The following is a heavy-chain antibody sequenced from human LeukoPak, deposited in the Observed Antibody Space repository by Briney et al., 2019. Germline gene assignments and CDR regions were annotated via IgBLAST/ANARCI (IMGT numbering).Heavy chain of an antibody. Sequence: ASVKVSCKVSGYTLTELSMHWVRQAPGEGLEWMGGFDPEDGETIYAQKFQGRVTMTEDTSTDTAYMELSSLRSEDTAVYYCATDRVPYCTNGVCYTGNGFDYWGQGTLVTVSS. J-gene: IGHJ4*02. CDR1: GYTLTELS. CDR2: FDPEDGET. D-gene: IGHD2-8*01. CDR3: ATDRVPYCTNGVCYTGNGFDY. V-gene: IGHV1-24*01.